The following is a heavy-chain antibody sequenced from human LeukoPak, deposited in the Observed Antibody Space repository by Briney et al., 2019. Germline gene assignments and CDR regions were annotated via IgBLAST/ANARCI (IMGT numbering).Heavy chain of an antibody. D-gene: IGHD4-11*01. Sequence: RASVKVSCKASGGTFSSYAISWVRQAPGQGLEWMGGIIPIFGTANYAQKFQGRVTITTDESTSTAYMELSSLRSEDTAVYYCARGGVTTVTALDPWGQGTLVTVSS. CDR2: IIPIFGTA. J-gene: IGHJ5*02. CDR3: ARGGVTTVTALDP. V-gene: IGHV1-69*05. CDR1: GGTFSSYA.